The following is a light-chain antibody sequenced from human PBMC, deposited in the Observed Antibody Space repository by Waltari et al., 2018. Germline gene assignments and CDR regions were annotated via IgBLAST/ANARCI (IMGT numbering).Light chain of an antibody. J-gene: IGKJ1*01. CDR3: QQYDYWPWT. Sequence: IVITQSPATLSLSPGESATLPCRASQSVRSTFAWFQQKPGQPPRLLIYGTSTRATGIPARFTGSGSGTEFSLTISSLQPEDFATYYCQQYDYWPWTFGQGTRVETK. CDR1: QSVRST. CDR2: GTS. V-gene: IGKV3D-15*01.